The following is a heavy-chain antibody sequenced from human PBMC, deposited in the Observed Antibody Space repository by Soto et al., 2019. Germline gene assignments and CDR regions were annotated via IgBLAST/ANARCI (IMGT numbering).Heavy chain of an antibody. CDR1: GFTFSNYG. Sequence: HVQLVESGGGVVQPGWSLRISCAASGFTFSNYGMHWVRQAPGKGLEWVAVVSYDGNDKHYGDSVKGRFTISRDSFRNTLYLQMNSLRAEDTAVYYCARDLKRQVPHKPRWGMDVWGQGTTVSVAS. CDR3: ARDLKRQVPHKPRWGMDV. J-gene: IGHJ6*02. V-gene: IGHV3-33*01. CDR2: VSYDGNDK. D-gene: IGHD2-15*01.